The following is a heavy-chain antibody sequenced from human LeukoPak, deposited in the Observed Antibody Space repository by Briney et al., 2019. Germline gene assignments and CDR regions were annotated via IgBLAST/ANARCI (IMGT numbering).Heavy chain of an antibody. CDR1: GFTFSEYY. CDR3: ARDRFWSGYYTGGGYYYGMDV. D-gene: IGHD3-3*01. V-gene: IGHV3-11*04. J-gene: IGHJ6*02. Sequence: GGSLRLFCAASGFTFSEYYMSWIRQAPGKGLEWISYISNSGTTIYYADSAKGRFTIFRDNAKNSLYLQMNSLRDEDTAVYYCARDRFWSGYYTGGGYYYGMDVWGQGTTVTVSS. CDR2: ISNSGTTI.